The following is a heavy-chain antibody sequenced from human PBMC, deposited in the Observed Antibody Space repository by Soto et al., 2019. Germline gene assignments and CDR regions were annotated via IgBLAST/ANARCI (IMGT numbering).Heavy chain of an antibody. CDR3: ARGLFSENYYSGGWYYFDS. J-gene: IGHJ4*02. CDR2: INHSGST. D-gene: IGHD1-26*01. CDR1: GGSLSGYS. Sequence: SETLAITCAVYGGSLSGYSWTWIRQSPGKGLEWIGQINHSGSTNSNPSLKSRVTISLVTSKNQFSLELTSVTAADTAVYYCARGLFSENYYSGGWYYFDSWGQGTQVTVS. V-gene: IGHV4-34*01.